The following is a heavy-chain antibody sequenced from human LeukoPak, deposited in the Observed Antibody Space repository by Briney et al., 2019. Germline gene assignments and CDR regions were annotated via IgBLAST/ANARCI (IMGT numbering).Heavy chain of an antibody. Sequence: GGSLRLSCTTSGFISGDSAVNWLRQAPGKGLEWVGFIRGKPYGGTTDYAASVKGRFTVSRDDSKGIAYLQMNSLKTEDTAVYYCTRDVGNGWYYFPYWGQGTLVTVSS. CDR2: IRGKPYGGTT. CDR1: GFISGDSA. CDR3: TRDVGNGWYYFPY. J-gene: IGHJ4*02. V-gene: IGHV3-49*03. D-gene: IGHD6-19*01.